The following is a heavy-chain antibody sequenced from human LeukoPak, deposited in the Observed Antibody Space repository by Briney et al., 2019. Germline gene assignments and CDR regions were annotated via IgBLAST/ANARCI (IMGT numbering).Heavy chain of an antibody. CDR2: TIRVSGTT. CDR1: GGTFNNFA. CDR3: SKEVGRAYGAYGAYHPMDV. D-gene: IGHD4-17*01. Sequence: SVKVSCKVSGGTFNNFALSWVRQAPGQGLEWVGGTIRVSGTTKYAQNLQGRVKVTADGSTSTAYMEMSSLRSEDTAIYYCSKEVGRAYGAYGAYHPMDVWGQGTTVTVSS. V-gene: IGHV1-69*13. J-gene: IGHJ6*02.